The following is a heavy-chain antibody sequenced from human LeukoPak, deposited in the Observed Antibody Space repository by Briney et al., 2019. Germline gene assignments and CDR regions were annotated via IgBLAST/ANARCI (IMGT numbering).Heavy chain of an antibody. CDR1: GFTFSSYW. J-gene: IGHJ4*02. CDR2: IKQDGSEK. Sequence: GGSLRLSCAASGFTFSSYWMSWVRQAPGKGLEWVANIKQDGSEKYYVDSVKGRFTISRDNAKNSLYLQMNSLRAEDTAVYYCARAKGVSRRRDGSPLDYWGQGTLVTVSS. D-gene: IGHD5-24*01. V-gene: IGHV3-7*01. CDR3: ARAKGVSRRRDGSPLDY.